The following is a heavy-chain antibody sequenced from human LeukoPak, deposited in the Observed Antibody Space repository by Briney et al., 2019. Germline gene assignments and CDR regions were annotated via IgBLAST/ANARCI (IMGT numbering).Heavy chain of an antibody. CDR2: IHAGTGDT. Sequence: ASVKVSCKASGYTFTGHYMHWVRQAPGQGLEWMGWIHAGTGDTNYAQKFQGRFTTTRDTSINTLYMELNRLTSDDTAVYFCARDENWGPDYWGQGTLVTVSS. CDR3: ARDENWGPDY. D-gene: IGHD7-27*01. CDR1: GYTFTGHY. J-gene: IGHJ4*02. V-gene: IGHV1-2*02.